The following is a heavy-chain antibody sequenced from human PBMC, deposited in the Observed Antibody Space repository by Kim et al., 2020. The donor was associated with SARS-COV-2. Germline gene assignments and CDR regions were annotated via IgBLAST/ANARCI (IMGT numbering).Heavy chain of an antibody. Sequence: LTSRVTISVDTSKNQFSLKLSSVTAADTAVYYCAATSRDGYNWGGSWFDPWGQGTLVTVSS. CDR3: AATSRDGYNWGGSWFDP. J-gene: IGHJ5*02. D-gene: IGHD5-12*01. V-gene: IGHV4-39*07.